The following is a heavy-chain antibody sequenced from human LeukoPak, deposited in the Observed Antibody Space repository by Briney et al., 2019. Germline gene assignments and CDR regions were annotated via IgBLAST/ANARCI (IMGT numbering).Heavy chain of an antibody. CDR1: GGSISSGDYY. Sequence: SQTLSLTCTVSGGSISSGDYYWSWIRQPLGKGLEWIGYIYYSGSTYYNPSLKSRVTISVDTSKNQFSLKLSSVTAADTAVYYCARAGAYCSSTSCYGQNWFDPWGQGTLVTVSS. V-gene: IGHV4-30-4*08. J-gene: IGHJ5*02. CDR2: IYYSGST. CDR3: ARAGAYCSSTSCYGQNWFDP. D-gene: IGHD2-2*01.